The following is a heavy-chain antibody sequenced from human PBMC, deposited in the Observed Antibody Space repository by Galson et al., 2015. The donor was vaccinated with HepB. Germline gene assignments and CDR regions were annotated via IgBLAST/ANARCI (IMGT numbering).Heavy chain of an antibody. CDR1: GFTFSDYY. CDR3: ATYSSGWYVEY. CDR2: ISSSSSYT. D-gene: IGHD6-19*01. V-gene: IGHV3-11*03. Sequence: SLRLSCAASGFTFSDYYMSWIRQAPGKGLEWVSYISSSSSYTNYADSVKGRFTISRDNAKNSLYLQMNSLRAEDTAVYYCATYSSGWYVEYWGQGTLVTVSS. J-gene: IGHJ4*02.